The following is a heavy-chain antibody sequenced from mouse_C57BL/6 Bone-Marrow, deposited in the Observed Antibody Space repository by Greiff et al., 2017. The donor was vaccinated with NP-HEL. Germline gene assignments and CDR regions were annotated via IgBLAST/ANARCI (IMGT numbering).Heavy chain of an antibody. CDR1: GYTFTNYG. J-gene: IGHJ2*01. CDR3: ERGSTYDSSLFDY. Sequence: VQLMESGAELVRPGASVKLSCKASGYTFTNYGIRWVKQRPGQGLEWIGEIYPGSGNTYYNEKFKGKATLTADKSSSTAYMELRSLTSEDSAVSVYERGSTYDSSLFDYWGQGTTLTVSS. CDR2: IYPGSGNT. V-gene: IGHV1-81*01. D-gene: IGHD1-1*01.